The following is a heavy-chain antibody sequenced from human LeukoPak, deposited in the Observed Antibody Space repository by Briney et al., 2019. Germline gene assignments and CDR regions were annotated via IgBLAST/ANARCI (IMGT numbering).Heavy chain of an antibody. Sequence: SETLSLTCTVSGGSISSYYWSWIRQPAGKGLEWIGRIYTSGSTNYNPSLKSRVTMSVDTSKNQFSLKLTSVTAADTAVYYCARSPTKRVPEDYWGQGTLVTVSS. CDR1: GGSISSYY. D-gene: IGHD2-2*01. CDR3: ARSPTKRVPEDY. CDR2: IYTSGST. J-gene: IGHJ4*02. V-gene: IGHV4-4*07.